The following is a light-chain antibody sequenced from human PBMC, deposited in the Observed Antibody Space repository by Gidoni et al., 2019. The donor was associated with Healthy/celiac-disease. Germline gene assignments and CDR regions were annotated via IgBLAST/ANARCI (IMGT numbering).Light chain of an antibody. V-gene: IGKV3-11*01. Sequence: EIVLTQSPATLSWSPGERATLSGRDSQSVSSYLAWYQQKPGQAPRLLIYDASNRATGIPARFSGSGSGTDFTLTISSLEPEDFAVYYCQQRSNWPRTFGGGTKVEIK. J-gene: IGKJ4*01. CDR1: QSVSSY. CDR3: QQRSNWPRT. CDR2: DAS.